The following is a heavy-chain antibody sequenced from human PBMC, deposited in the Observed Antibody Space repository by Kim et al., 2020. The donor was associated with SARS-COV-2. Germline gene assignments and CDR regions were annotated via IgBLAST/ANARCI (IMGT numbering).Heavy chain of an antibody. CDR1: GGTFSSYA. V-gene: IGHV1-69*13. CDR2: IIPIFGTA. J-gene: IGHJ6*02. Sequence: SVKVSCKASGGTFSSYAISWVRQAPGQGLKWMGGIIPIFGTANYAQKFQGRVTITADESTSTAYMELSSLRSEDTAVYYCARGFVRNYDILTGYFYYYYGMDVWGQGTTVTVSS. D-gene: IGHD3-9*01. CDR3: ARGFVRNYDILTGYFYYYYGMDV.